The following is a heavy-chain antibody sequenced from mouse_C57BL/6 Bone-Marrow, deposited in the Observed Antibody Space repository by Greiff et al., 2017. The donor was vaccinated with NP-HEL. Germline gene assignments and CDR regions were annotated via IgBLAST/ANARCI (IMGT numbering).Heavy chain of an antibody. CDR1: GYAFTNYL. J-gene: IGHJ3*01. V-gene: IGHV1-54*01. D-gene: IGHD2-2*01. CDR2: INPGSGGT. CDR3: AGGGIYYGYAWFAY. Sequence: QVQLQQSGAELVRPGTSVKVSCKASGYAFTNYLIEWVKQRPGQGLEWIGVINPGSGGTNYNEKFKGKATLTADKSSSTAYMQLSSLTSEDSAVYYCAGGGIYYGYAWFAYWGQGTLVTVSA.